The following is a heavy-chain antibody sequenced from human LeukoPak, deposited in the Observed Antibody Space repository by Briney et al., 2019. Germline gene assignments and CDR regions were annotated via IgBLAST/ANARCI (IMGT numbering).Heavy chain of an antibody. CDR1: GFTFSNYA. CDR3: AKDEKLGAAVFLQLFDY. V-gene: IGHV3-23*01. J-gene: IGHJ4*02. CDR2: NSGSGANT. D-gene: IGHD6-13*01. Sequence: PGGSLRLSCAASGFTFSNYAMSWVRQAPGKGLEWVSGNSGSGANTYYADSVKGRFTISRDNSKNTLYLQMNSLRAEDTAVYYCAKDEKLGAAVFLQLFDYWGQGTLVTVSS.